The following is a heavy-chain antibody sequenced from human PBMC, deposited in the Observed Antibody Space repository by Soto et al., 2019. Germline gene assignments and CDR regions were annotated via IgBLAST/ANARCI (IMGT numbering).Heavy chain of an antibody. CDR3: ARDWASGEQLVLPLGY. Sequence: GGSLRLSCAASRFTFSSYNMNWVRQAPGKGLEWVSSISSSSSYIYYADSVKGRFTISRDNAKNSLYLQMNSLRAEDTAVYYCARDWASGEQLVLPLGYWGQGTLVTVSS. J-gene: IGHJ4*02. CDR2: ISSSSSYI. D-gene: IGHD6-6*01. V-gene: IGHV3-21*01. CDR1: RFTFSSYN.